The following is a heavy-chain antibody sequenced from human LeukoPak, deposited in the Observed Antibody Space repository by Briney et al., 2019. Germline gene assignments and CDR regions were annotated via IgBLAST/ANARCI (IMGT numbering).Heavy chain of an antibody. J-gene: IGHJ4*02. D-gene: IGHD2-15*01. CDR3: ARDSVGPEGSHFDY. CDR2: IYHSGST. CDR1: GGSISSGGYS. Sequence: SETLSLTCAVSGGSISSGGYSWSWIRQPPGKGLEWIGYIYHSGSTYYNPSLKSRVTISVDTSKNQFSLKLSSVTAADTAVYYCARDSVGPEGSHFDYWGQGTPVTVSS. V-gene: IGHV4-30-2*01.